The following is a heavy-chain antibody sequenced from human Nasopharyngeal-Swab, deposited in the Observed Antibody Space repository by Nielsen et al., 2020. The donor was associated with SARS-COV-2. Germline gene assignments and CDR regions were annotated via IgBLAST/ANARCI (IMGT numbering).Heavy chain of an antibody. CDR1: GGSVSSGSYY. Sequence: SETLSLTCTVSGGSVSSGSYYWSWIRQPPGKGLEWIGYIYYSGSTSYNPSLKSRVTISVDTSKNQFSLKLSSATAADTAVYYCAREGSTSPWNGYYYGMDVWGQGTTVTVSS. V-gene: IGHV4-61*01. J-gene: IGHJ6*02. D-gene: IGHD2-2*01. CDR2: IYYSGST. CDR3: AREGSTSPWNGYYYGMDV.